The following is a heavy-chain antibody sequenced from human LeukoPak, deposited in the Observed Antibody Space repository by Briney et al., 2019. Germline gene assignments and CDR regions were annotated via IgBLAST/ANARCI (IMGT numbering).Heavy chain of an antibody. Sequence: SETLSLTCSMSSGSISAIDNHYWGWIRQPPGKGLEWMGSINRGGHTYYNPPLESRFSISVDTSKNQFSLMVTSVTAADTAVYYCARQRSWFGEWAFDYWGPGTLVTVSS. D-gene: IGHD3-10*01. CDR1: SGSISAIDNHY. CDR3: ARQRSWFGEWAFDY. J-gene: IGHJ4*02. V-gene: IGHV4-39*01. CDR2: INRGGHT.